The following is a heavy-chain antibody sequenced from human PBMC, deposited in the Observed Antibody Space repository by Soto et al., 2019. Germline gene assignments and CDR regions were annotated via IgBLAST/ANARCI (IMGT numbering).Heavy chain of an antibody. D-gene: IGHD5-12*01. Sequence: GESLKISCAASGFTFSSYSMNWVRQAPGKGLEWVSYISSSSSTIYYADSVKGRFTISRDNAKNSLYLQMNSLRDEDTAVYYCARDLGYSGYSYYYYGMDVWGQGTTVTVSS. CDR2: ISSSSSTI. CDR3: ARDLGYSGYSYYYYGMDV. J-gene: IGHJ6*02. V-gene: IGHV3-48*02. CDR1: GFTFSSYS.